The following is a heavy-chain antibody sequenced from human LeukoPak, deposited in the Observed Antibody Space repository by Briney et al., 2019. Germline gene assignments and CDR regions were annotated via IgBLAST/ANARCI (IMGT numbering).Heavy chain of an antibody. J-gene: IGHJ4*02. CDR2: ISGDGSRT. V-gene: IGHV3-74*01. CDR1: GFTFSSYW. CDR3: ARDRGYCIDC. Sequence: PGGSLRLSCAASGFTFSSYWMHWVRQAPGNGLVWVPHISGDGSRTSYADSVKGRFTISRDNAKNMPYLQMNSLRDEDTAVYYCARDRGYCIDCWGQGTLVTVSS. D-gene: IGHD2-15*01.